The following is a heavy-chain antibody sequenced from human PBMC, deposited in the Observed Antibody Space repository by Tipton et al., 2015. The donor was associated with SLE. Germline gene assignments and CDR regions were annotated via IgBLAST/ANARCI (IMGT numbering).Heavy chain of an antibody. CDR3: ASYSSSYFDY. J-gene: IGHJ4*02. CDR2: IYYSGST. CDR1: GGSISSGDYY. D-gene: IGHD6-6*01. V-gene: IGHV4-30-4*01. Sequence: TLSLTCTVSGGSISSGDYYWNWIRQSPGKGLEWIGYIYYSGSTHYNPSLKSRVTISVDTSKNQFSLKLSSVTAADTAVYYCASYSSSYFDYWGQGTLVTVSS.